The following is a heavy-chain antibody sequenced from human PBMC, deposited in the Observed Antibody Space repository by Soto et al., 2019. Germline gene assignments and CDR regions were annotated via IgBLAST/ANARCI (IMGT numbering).Heavy chain of an antibody. CDR1: CGSISSGGYY. J-gene: IGHJ6*03. V-gene: IGHV4-31*03. Sequence: PSETLSLTCFVSCGSISSGGYYWSWIRQHPGKGLDWIGYIYYTGSTNYNPSLKSRVTISVDTSKNQFSLNLSSVTAADTAVYYCARTRASNYLYYMDVWGKGTTVTVSS. CDR2: IYYTGST. CDR3: ARTRASNYLYYMDV.